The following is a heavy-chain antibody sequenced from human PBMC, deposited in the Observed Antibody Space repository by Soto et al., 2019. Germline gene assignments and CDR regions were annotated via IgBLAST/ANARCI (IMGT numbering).Heavy chain of an antibody. Sequence: SETLSLTCTVSGASMNSRTYFWGWIRQPPGRGLGWIGSMSYSGNSHYNPSLKSRGTISIDTPKNQISLKLSSVTAADTAVYYCVRLYNFGPGGMDVWGQGTTVTVS. J-gene: IGHJ6*02. CDR3: VRLYNFGPGGMDV. CDR1: GASMNSRTYF. V-gene: IGHV4-39*01. CDR2: MSYSGNS. D-gene: IGHD1-1*01.